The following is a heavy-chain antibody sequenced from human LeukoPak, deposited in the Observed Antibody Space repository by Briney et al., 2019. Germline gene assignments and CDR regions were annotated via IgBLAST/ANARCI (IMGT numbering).Heavy chain of an antibody. CDR2: INPNSGGT. J-gene: IGHJ5*02. CDR1: GYTFTSYY. D-gene: IGHD2-15*01. V-gene: IGHV1-2*02. Sequence: ASVKVSCKASGYTFTSYYMHWVRQAPGQGLEWMGWINPNSGGTNYAQKFQGRVTMTRDTSISTAYMELSRLRSDDTAVYYCARVSDIVVALFDPWGQGTLVTVSS. CDR3: ARVSDIVVALFDP.